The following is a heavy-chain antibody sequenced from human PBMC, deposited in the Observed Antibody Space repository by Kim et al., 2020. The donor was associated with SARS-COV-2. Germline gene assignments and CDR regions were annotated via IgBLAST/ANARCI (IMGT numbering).Heavy chain of an antibody. CDR1: GLTFSDYG. D-gene: IGHD6-13*01. CDR2: STSSGNT. V-gene: IGHV3-23*01. CDR3: AKSRGDI. J-gene: IGHJ3*02. Sequence: GGSLRLSCAASGLTFSDYGMSWVRQAPGTGLEWVSLSTSSGNTYYADSVKGRFTISRDNSKNTLYLQMNSLRVEDTAIYYCAKSRGDIWGQGTVVTVSS.